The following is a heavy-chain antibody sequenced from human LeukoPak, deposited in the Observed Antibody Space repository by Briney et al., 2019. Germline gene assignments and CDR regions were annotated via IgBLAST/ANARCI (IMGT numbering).Heavy chain of an antibody. J-gene: IGHJ4*02. CDR2: IYYSGST. Sequence: PSETLSLTCTVSGGSIHSYYWGWIRQPPGKGLEWIGSIYYSGSTYYNPSLKSRVTISVDTSKNQFSLKLRSVTAADTAVYYCARRLGGSGSYYYWGQGTLVTVSS. CDR3: ARRLGGSGSYYY. D-gene: IGHD3-10*01. CDR1: GGSIHSYY. V-gene: IGHV4-39*01.